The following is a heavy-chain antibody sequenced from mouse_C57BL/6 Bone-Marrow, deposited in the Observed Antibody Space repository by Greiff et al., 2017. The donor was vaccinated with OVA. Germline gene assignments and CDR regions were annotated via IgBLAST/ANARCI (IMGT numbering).Heavy chain of an antibody. D-gene: IGHD2-5*01. CDR1: GFTFSSYG. CDR3: ARAGVYYSNYVDY. CDR2: ISSGGSYT. J-gene: IGHJ2*01. Sequence: EVKLVESGGDLVKPGGSLKLSCAASGFTFSSYGMSWVRQTPDKRLEWVATISSGGSYTYYPDSVKGRFTISRDNAKNTLYLQMSSLKSEDTAMYYCARAGVYYSNYVDYWGQGTTHTVSS. V-gene: IGHV5-6*02.